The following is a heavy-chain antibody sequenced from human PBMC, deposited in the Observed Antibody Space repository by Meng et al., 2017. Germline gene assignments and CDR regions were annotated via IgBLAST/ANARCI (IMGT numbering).Heavy chain of an antibody. CDR3: ARGQATSRDYYYGMDV. D-gene: IGHD1-1*01. CDR1: GGTFSSYA. CDR2: IIPIFGTA. J-gene: IGHJ6*02. V-gene: IGHV1-69*13. Sequence: SVKVSCKASGGTFSSYAISWVRQAPGQGLEWMGEIIPIFGTANYAQKFQGRVTITADESTSTAYMELSSLRSEDTAVYYCARGQATSRDYYYGMDVWGQGTTVTVSS.